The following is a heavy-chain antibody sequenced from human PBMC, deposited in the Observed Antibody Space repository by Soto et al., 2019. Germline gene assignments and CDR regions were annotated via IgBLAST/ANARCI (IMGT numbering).Heavy chain of an antibody. D-gene: IGHD2-21*01. CDR2: ISSNSDTI. Sequence: DVQLVESGGGLVQPGRSLRLSCVASGFTADDYAMHWVRQAPGKGLEWVSGISSNSDTIDYADSVKGRFTISRDNAKNSLFLQMNRLRPEDTALYYCAKAMKWGGMTTIHDLDSWGQGTLVTVSS. V-gene: IGHV3-9*02. J-gene: IGHJ4*02. CDR3: AKAMKWGGMTTIHDLDS. CDR1: GFTADDYA.